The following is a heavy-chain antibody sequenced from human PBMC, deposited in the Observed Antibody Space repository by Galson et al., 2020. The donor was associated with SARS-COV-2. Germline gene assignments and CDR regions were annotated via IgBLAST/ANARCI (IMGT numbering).Heavy chain of an antibody. CDR3: TRERGYSYGYGDY. Sequence: GGSLRLYCAASGFTFSSYSMNWVRQAPGEGLEWGAWTRGTRTNIYYADSVKGRFTIARDNAKNSRYLQMNSPGTEDTDVYYCTRERGYSYGYGDYGGQGSLVIVPS. CDR1: GFTFSSYS. CDR2: TRGTRTNI. D-gene: IGHD5-18*01. J-gene: IGHJ4*02. V-gene: IGHV3-21*06.